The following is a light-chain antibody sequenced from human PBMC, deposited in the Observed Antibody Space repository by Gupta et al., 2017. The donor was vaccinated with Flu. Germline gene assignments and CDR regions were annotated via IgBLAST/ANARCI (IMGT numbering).Light chain of an antibody. J-gene: IGLJ2*01. Sequence: SYELPPPPSVSVSPGQTASITCSGDNLGDKYACWYQQKPGQSPVLVIYQDSKRPSGIPERFSGSNSGNTATLTISGTQAMDEADYYCQAWDSSVVFGGGTKLTVL. V-gene: IGLV3-1*01. CDR2: QDS. CDR3: QAWDSSVV. CDR1: NLGDKY.